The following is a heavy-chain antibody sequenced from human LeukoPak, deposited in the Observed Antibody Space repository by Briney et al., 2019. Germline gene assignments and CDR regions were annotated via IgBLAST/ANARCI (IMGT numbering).Heavy chain of an antibody. CDR2: ISGSGGGT. Sequence: TGGSLRLSCAASGFTFSSYAMSWVRQAPGKGLEWVSAISGSGGGTYYADSVKGRFTISRDNSKNTLYLQMNSLRAVDTAVYYCAKILGNWNYYGEEVDYWGQGTLVTVSS. J-gene: IGHJ4*02. CDR3: AKILGNWNYYGEEVDY. CDR1: GFTFSSYA. V-gene: IGHV3-23*01. D-gene: IGHD1-7*01.